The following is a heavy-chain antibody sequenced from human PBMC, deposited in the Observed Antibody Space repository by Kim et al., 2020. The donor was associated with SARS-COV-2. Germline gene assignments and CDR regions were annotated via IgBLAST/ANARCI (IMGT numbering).Heavy chain of an antibody. CDR3: ARDHRYSYDSNGLGPDY. J-gene: IGHJ4*02. V-gene: IGHV3-23*01. Sequence: GGSLRLSCAASGFTFSTCAMSWVRQAPGKGLEWVSSISSGGGGTYFADSVKGRFTISRDNSKNTLYLQMNSLRAEDTATYYCARDHRYSYDSNGLGPDYWGQGTRVTVSS. D-gene: IGHD3-22*01. CDR1: GFTFSTCA. CDR2: ISSGGGGT.